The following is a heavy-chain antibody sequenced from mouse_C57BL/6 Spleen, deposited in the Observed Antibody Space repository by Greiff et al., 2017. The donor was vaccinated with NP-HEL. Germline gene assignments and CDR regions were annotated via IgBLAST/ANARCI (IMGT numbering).Heavy chain of an antibody. CDR3: ARSGYDYDKYFDV. D-gene: IGHD2-4*01. Sequence: QVQLKESGAELVKPGASVKISCKASGYAFSSYWMNWVKQRPGKGLEWIGQIYPGDGDTNYNGKFKGKATLTADKSSSTAYMQLSSLTSEDSAVYFCARSGYDYDKYFDVWGTGTTVTVSS. J-gene: IGHJ1*03. CDR2: IYPGDGDT. V-gene: IGHV1-80*01. CDR1: GYAFSSYW.